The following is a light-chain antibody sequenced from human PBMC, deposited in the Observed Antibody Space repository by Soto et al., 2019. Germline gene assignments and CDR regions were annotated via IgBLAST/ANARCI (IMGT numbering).Light chain of an antibody. J-gene: IGKJ1*01. CDR2: GAS. CDR1: QSVSSSY. V-gene: IGKV3-20*01. CDR3: QQYGSSPWT. Sequence: EIVLTQPPGTLSLSPGERATLSCRASQSVSSSYLAWYQQKPGQAPRPLIYGASSRAIGIPDRFSGSGSGTDVTLTISRLEPEDFAVYYCQQYGSSPWTFGQGTKVEIK.